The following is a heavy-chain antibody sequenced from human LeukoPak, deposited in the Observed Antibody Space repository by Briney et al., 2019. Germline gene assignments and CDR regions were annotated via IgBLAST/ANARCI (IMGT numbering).Heavy chain of an antibody. V-gene: IGHV3-21*01. CDR3: ARDGDYGDPFDY. Sequence: GGSLRLSCAASGFTFSSYSMNWVRQAPGKGLEWVSSISSSSSYIYYADSVKGRFTISRDNAKNSLYLQMNSLRAEDTAVYYCARDGDYGDPFDYWGQGTLATVSS. CDR1: GFTFSSYS. J-gene: IGHJ4*02. CDR2: ISSSSSYI. D-gene: IGHD4-17*01.